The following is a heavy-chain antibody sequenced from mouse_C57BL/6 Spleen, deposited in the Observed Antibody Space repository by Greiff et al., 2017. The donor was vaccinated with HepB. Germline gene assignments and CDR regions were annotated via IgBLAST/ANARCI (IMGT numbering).Heavy chain of an antibody. CDR2: IYPGNSDT. CDR1: GYTFTSYW. D-gene: IGHD1-1*01. V-gene: IGHV1-5*01. CDR3: TRSGTNAITTGVATDAMDY. Sequence: EVQLQQSGTVLARPGASVKMSCKTSGYTFTSYWMHWVKQRPGQGLEWIGAIYPGNSDTSYNQKFKGKAKLTAVPSASTAYMELSSLTNEDSAVYYCTRSGTNAITTGVATDAMDYWGQGTSVTVSS. J-gene: IGHJ4*01.